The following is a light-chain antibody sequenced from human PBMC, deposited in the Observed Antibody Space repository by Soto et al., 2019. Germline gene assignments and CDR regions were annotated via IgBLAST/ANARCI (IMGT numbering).Light chain of an antibody. J-gene: IGLJ3*02. V-gene: IGLV2-14*01. Sequence: QSALTQPASVSGSPGQSITISCTGTSSDVGGYNYVSWYQQHPGKAPKLTIYEVSNRPSGVSNRFSGSKSGNTASLTISGLQAEYEADYYCSSYTSSSTLVFGGGTKLTV. CDR3: SSYTSSSTLV. CDR1: SSDVGGYNY. CDR2: EVS.